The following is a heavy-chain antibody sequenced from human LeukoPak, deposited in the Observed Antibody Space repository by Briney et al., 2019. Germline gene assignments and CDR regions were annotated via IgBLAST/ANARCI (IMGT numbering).Heavy chain of an antibody. V-gene: IGHV4-31*03. J-gene: IGHJ3*02. CDR1: GGSISSGGYY. Sequence: SETLSLTCTVSGGSISSGGYYWSWIRQHPGKGLEWIGYIYYSGSTYYNPSLKSRVTISVDTSKNQFSLKLSSVTAADTAAYYCARDQRIINPVSNAFDIWGQGTMVTVSS. D-gene: IGHD1-14*01. CDR2: IYYSGST. CDR3: ARDQRIINPVSNAFDI.